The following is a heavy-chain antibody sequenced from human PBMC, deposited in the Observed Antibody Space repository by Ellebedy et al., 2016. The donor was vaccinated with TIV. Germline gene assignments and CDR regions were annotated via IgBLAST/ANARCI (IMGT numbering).Heavy chain of an antibody. Sequence: GESLKISCAASGFTFSSYGMHWVRQAPGTGLELVVVIWYDVSNKYYADSVKGLFTISRDNSKNTLYLQMNSLTAEDTAVYYCARDHFYGSGSYYASCDYWGQGTLVTVSS. J-gene: IGHJ4*02. CDR2: IWYDVSNK. V-gene: IGHV3-33*08. CDR1: GFTFSSYG. D-gene: IGHD3-10*01. CDR3: ARDHFYGSGSYYASCDY.